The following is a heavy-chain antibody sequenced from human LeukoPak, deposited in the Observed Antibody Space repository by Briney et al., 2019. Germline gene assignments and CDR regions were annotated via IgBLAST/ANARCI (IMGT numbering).Heavy chain of an antibody. D-gene: IGHD5-12*01. V-gene: IGHV3-7*01. CDR2: IKSDGSEK. CDR3: ARGLRWGDY. CDR1: GFTFNKSW. J-gene: IGHJ4*02. Sequence: PGGSLSSSCAASGFTFNKSWMSWFGRAPGKGLEWVANIKSDGSEKYYVDSVKGRFTISRDNAKNSLYLQMNSLRAEDTALYYCARGLRWGDYWGQGTLVTVSS.